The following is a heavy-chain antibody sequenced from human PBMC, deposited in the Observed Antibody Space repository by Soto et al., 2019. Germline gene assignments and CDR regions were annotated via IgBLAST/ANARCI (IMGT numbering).Heavy chain of an antibody. D-gene: IGHD6-13*01. Sequence: PAETLSLTCTVSGGSISSSSYYWSWIRQPPGKGLEWIGEINHSGSTNYNPSLKSRVTISVDTSKNQFSLKLSSVTAADTAVYYCARRKTSHSSSWYFYRGYFDYWGQGTLVTVSS. J-gene: IGHJ4*02. CDR3: ARRKTSHSSSWYFYRGYFDY. V-gene: IGHV4-39*07. CDR1: GGSISSSSYY. CDR2: INHSGST.